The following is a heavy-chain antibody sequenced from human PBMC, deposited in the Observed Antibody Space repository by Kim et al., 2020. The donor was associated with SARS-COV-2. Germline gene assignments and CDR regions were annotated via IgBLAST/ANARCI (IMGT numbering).Heavy chain of an antibody. CDR3: ARGGGLIGYYYDS. J-gene: IGHJ4*02. D-gene: IGHD2-2*03. Sequence: HPSLGSRVTISLDTSKNQVSLKLTSISAADTAVYYCARGGGLIGYYYDSWGQGILVTVSS. V-gene: IGHV4-34*01.